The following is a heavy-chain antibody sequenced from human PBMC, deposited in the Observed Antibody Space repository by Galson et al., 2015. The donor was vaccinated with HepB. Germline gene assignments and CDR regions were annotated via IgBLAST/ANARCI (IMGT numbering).Heavy chain of an antibody. V-gene: IGHV6-1*01. J-gene: IGHJ3*02. CDR1: GDSVSSNSAA. Sequence: CAISGDSVSSNSAAWNWIRQSPSRGLEWLGRTYYRSRWYNDFAVSVESRVTINPDTSKNQFSLQLKSVTPEDTALYYCAASLIRGDDAFDIWGQGTMVTVSS. CDR3: AASLIRGDDAFDI. CDR2: TYYRSRWYN. D-gene: IGHD3-10*01.